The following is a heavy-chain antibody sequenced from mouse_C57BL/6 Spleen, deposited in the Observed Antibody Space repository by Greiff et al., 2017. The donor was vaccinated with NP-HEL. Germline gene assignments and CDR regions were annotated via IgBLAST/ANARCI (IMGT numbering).Heavy chain of an antibody. CDR2: ISNGGGST. CDR1: GFTFSDYY. D-gene: IGHD2-4*01. Sequence: EVMLVESGGGLVQPVGSLKLSCAASGFTFSDYYMYWVRQTPEKRLEWVAYISNGGGSTYYPDTVKGRFTISRDNAKNTLYLQMSRLKSEDTAMYYCARLYYDYDYAMDYWGQGTSVTVSS. CDR3: ARLYYDYDYAMDY. J-gene: IGHJ4*01. V-gene: IGHV5-12*01.